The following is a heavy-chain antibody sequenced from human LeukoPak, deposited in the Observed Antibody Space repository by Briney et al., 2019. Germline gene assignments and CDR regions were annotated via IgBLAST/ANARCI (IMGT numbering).Heavy chain of an antibody. CDR3: ARVTMVRGVLGY. J-gene: IGHJ4*02. Sequence: ASVKVSCKASGYTFTGYYMHWVRQAPGQGLEWMGWINPNSGGTNYAQKFQGRVTMTRDTSISTAYMELSRLRSDDTAVYYYARVTMVRGVLGYWGQGTLVTVSS. D-gene: IGHD3-10*01. V-gene: IGHV1-2*02. CDR2: INPNSGGT. CDR1: GYTFTGYY.